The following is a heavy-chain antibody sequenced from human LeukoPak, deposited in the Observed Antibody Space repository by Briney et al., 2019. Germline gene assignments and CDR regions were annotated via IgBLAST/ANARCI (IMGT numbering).Heavy chain of an antibody. D-gene: IGHD5-18*01. J-gene: IGHJ4*02. CDR2: IYSGGST. V-gene: IGHV3-53*01. CDR1: GFTVSSNY. CDR3: ARVDTAMGLLFDY. Sequence: PGGSLRLSCAASGFTVSSNYMSWVRQAPGKGLEWVSVIYSGGSTYYADSVKGRFTISRDNSKNTLYLQMNSLRAEDTAVYYCARVDTAMGLLFDYWGQGTLVTVSS.